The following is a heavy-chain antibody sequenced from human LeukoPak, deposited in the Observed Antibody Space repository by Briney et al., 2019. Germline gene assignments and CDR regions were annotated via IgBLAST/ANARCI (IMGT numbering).Heavy chain of an antibody. CDR2: IKSKTDGGTT. CDR3: TTEGIDRPDSNPLGAFDI. J-gene: IGHJ3*02. CDR1: GFTFSNAW. D-gene: IGHD1-14*01. Sequence: GGSLRLSCAASGFTFSNAWMSWVRQAPGKGLEWVGRIKSKTDGGTTDYAAPVKGRFTISRDDSKNTLYLQMNSLKTEDTAVYYCTTEGIDRPDSNPLGAFDIWGRGTMVTVSS. V-gene: IGHV3-15*01.